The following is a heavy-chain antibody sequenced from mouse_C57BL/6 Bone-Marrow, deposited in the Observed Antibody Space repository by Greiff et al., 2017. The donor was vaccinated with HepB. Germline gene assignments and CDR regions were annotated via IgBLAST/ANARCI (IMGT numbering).Heavy chain of an antibody. V-gene: IGHV1-61*01. CDR3: ARDWGHLDY. J-gene: IGHJ2*01. CDR2: IYPSDSET. CDR1: GYTFTSYW. D-gene: IGHD6-1*01. Sequence: VKLQQPGAELVRPGSSVKLSCKASGYTFTSYWMDWVKQRPGQGLEWIGNIYPSDSETHYNQKFKDKATLTVDKSSSTAYMQLSSLTSEDSAVYYCARDWGHLDYWGQGTTLTVSS.